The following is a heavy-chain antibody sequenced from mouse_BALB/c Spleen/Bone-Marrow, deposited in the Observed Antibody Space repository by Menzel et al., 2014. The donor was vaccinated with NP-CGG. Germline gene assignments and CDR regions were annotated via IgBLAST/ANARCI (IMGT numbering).Heavy chain of an antibody. CDR1: GYNFTSYW. CDR3: AGDYGFDY. J-gene: IGHJ2*01. Sequence: VQLQQSGAELVRPGTSVKISCKASGYNFTSYWINWVKLRPGQGLEWIGDIYPGSGSTNYNEKFKSKATLTVDTSSSTAYMQLSSLASEDSALYYCAGDYGFDYWGQGTTLTVSS. V-gene: IGHV1-55*01. D-gene: IGHD1-1*01. CDR2: IYPGSGST.